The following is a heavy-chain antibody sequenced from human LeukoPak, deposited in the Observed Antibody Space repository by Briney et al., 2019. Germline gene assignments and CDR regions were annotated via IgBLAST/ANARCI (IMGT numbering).Heavy chain of an antibody. J-gene: IGHJ6*02. CDR2: ISYDGSNK. D-gene: IGHD2-15*01. CDR3: ARDKWDCSGGSCHRYYYYYGMDV. V-gene: IGHV3-30-3*01. CDR1: GFSFRSYA. Sequence: GRSLRLSCAASGFSFRSYAMHWVRQAPGKGLEGVAVISYDGSNKYYADSVKGRFTISRDNSKNTLYLQMNSLRAEDTAVYYCARDKWDCSGGSCHRYYYYYGMDVWGQGTTVTVSS.